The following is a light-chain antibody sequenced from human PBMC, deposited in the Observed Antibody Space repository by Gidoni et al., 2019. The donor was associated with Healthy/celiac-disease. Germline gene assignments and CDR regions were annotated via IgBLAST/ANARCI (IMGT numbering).Light chain of an antibody. Sequence: DIQMTQSPSSLSASVGDRATITCRASQGISNYLAWYQQKPGKVPKLLIYAASTLQSGVPSRFSGSGSGTDFTLTISSLQPEDVATYYCQKYNSAPWTFXQXTKVEIK. V-gene: IGKV1-27*01. J-gene: IGKJ1*01. CDR2: AAS. CDR3: QKYNSAPWT. CDR1: QGISNY.